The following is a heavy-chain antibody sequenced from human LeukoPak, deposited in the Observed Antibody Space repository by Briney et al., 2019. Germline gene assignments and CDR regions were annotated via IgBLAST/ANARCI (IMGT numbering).Heavy chain of an antibody. V-gene: IGHV4-31*03. CDR1: GGSISSGGYY. CDR2: IYYSGST. Sequence: SQTLSLTCTVSGGSISSGGYYWSWIRQHPGKGLEWIGYIYYSGSTYYNPSLKSRVTISVDTSKNQFSLKLSSVTAADTAVYYCARGHEVAFDIWDQGTMVTVSS. CDR3: ARGHEVAFDI. J-gene: IGHJ3*02.